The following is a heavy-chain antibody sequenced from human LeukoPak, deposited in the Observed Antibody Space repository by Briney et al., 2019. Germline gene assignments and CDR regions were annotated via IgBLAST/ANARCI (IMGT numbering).Heavy chain of an antibody. Sequence: GSLRLSCAASGFTFGSYGMHWVRQAPGKGLEWVAFIRYDGSNKYYADSVKGRFTISRDNSKNTLYLQMNSLRAEDTAVYYCAKKYSSSPSGAFDIWGQGTMVTVSS. CDR2: IRYDGSNK. V-gene: IGHV3-30*02. D-gene: IGHD6-6*01. CDR1: GFTFGSYG. CDR3: AKKYSSSPSGAFDI. J-gene: IGHJ3*02.